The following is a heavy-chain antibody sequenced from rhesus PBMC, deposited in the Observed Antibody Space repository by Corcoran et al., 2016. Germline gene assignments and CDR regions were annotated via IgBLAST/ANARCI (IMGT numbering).Heavy chain of an antibody. J-gene: IGHJ6*01. CDR1: GGSISDSYR. CDR2: IYGISTSP. V-gene: IGHV4S10*01. D-gene: IGHD3-16*01. CDR3: ARDDSGSYYHYGLDS. Sequence: QVQLQQWGEGLVKPSETLSLTCAVYGGSISDSYRWSWIRQPSGKGLEWIGYIYGISTSPNSHPSPKSLFTISKGTSKNQFSLKLSSVTAADTAVYYCARDDSGSYYHYGLDSWGQGVVVTVSS.